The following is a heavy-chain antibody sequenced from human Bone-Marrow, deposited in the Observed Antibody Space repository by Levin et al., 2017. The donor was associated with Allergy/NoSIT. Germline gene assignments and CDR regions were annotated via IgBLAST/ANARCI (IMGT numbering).Heavy chain of an antibody. V-gene: IGHV4-59*08. J-gene: IGHJ4*02. CDR1: GGSITSDY. CDR3: ARHGPPLSGFGQSYHFDS. CDR2: THYSGNT. D-gene: IGHD5-12*01. Sequence: SETLSLTCSVSGGSITSDYWGWIRQPPGKGLEWIGSTHYSGNTIFHPYLRNGATMSVDPSKNQFSLILTSVTAADTAVYYCARHGPPLSGFGQSYHFDSGGQGALVTVSS.